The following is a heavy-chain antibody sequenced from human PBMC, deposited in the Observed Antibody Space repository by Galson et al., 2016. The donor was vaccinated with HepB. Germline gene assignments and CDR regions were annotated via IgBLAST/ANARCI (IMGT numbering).Heavy chain of an antibody. CDR2: ISAYNAYR. J-gene: IGHJ5*01. D-gene: IGHD2-21*02. CDR3: ARSGDGNWFES. V-gene: IGHV1-18*04. CDR1: GYTFTSYG. Sequence: SVKVSCRASGYTFTSYGIGWVRQAPGQGLGWMGWISAYNAYRDYPQKLQGRVTMTTDTSTSTAYMELSSLRSDDTAVYYCARSGDGNWFESWGQGTLVTVSS.